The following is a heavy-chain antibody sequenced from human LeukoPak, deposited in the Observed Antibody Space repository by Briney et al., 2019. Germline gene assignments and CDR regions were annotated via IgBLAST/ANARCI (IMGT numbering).Heavy chain of an antibody. V-gene: IGHV5-51*01. CDR1: GYSFTSYL. Sequence: GEPLKISCKGSGYSFTSYLIGWVRQMPGKGLEWMGIIYPGDSDTRYSTSFQGQVTISADKSISTAYLQWSSLKASDTAMYYCARQNTWAFDIWGQGTMVTVSS. CDR2: IYPGDSDT. CDR3: ARQNTWAFDI. J-gene: IGHJ3*02. D-gene: IGHD3-16*01.